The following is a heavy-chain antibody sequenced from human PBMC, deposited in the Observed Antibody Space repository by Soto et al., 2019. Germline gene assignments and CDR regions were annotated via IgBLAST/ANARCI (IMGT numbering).Heavy chain of an antibody. V-gene: IGHV1-69*04. CDR1: GGTFSSYT. Sequence: SVKVSCKASGGTFSSYTISWVRQAPGQGLEWMGRIIPILGIANYAQKFQGRVTITADKSTSTAYMELSSLRSEDTAVYYCAREGITMVRGVLFDPWGQGTLVTVSS. D-gene: IGHD3-10*01. CDR3: AREGITMVRGVLFDP. J-gene: IGHJ5*02. CDR2: IIPILGIA.